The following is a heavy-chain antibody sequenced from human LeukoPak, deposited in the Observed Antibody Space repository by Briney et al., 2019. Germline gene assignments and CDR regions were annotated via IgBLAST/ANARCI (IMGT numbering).Heavy chain of an antibody. V-gene: IGHV3-15*01. CDR1: GFTFTNAW. Sequence: GGSLRLSCAASGFTFTNAWMSWVRQAPGKGLEWVGRIKSKTDGGTTDYAAPVKGRFTISRDDSKNTLYLQMNSPKTEDTAVYYCTTEAELRHYCTNGICYNFDRWGQGTLVTVSS. CDR2: IKSKTDGGTT. D-gene: IGHD2-8*01. CDR3: TTEAELRHYCTNGICYNFDR. J-gene: IGHJ4*02.